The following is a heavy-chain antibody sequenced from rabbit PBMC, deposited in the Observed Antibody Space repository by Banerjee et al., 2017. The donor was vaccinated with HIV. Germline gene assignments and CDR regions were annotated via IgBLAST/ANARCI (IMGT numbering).Heavy chain of an antibody. Sequence: QEQLEESGGDLVKPEGSLTLTCTASGFSFSSGYYMCWVRQAPGKGLEWIACIYPYNTGSTWYASWAKGRFTISRTSSTTVALQMTSLTAADTATYFCARDLAGVIGWNFNLWGQGTLVTVS. CDR2: IYPYNTGST. CDR3: ARDLAGVIGWNFNL. D-gene: IGHD4-1*01. V-gene: IGHV1S45*01. CDR1: GFSFSSGYY. J-gene: IGHJ4*01.